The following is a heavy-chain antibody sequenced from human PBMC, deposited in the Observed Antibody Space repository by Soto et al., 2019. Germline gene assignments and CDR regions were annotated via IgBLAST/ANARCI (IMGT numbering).Heavy chain of an antibody. Sequence: QVQLQESGPGLMKFSQTLSLTCTVSGGSIRTTRYYWSWIRQHPGKGLEWIAYIYHSGSTYYNPSRKSRVDMSVDRSSNQCSLSLSSVTAAATAAYYCARVTSVDRSTTSGVDSGTMGVWGHGTTVTVSS. CDR1: GGSIRTTRYY. J-gene: IGHJ6*02. CDR3: ARVTSVDRSTTSGVDSGTMGV. D-gene: IGHD3-3*01. CDR2: IYHSGST. V-gene: IGHV4-31*03.